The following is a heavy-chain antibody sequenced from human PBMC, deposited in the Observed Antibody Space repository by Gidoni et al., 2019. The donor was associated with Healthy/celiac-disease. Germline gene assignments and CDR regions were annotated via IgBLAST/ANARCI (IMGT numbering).Heavy chain of an antibody. CDR1: GFTFSSCG. CDR2: ISYDGSNK. CDR3: AKGNVLLWFGESPYGMDV. D-gene: IGHD3-10*01. V-gene: IGHV3-30*18. J-gene: IGHJ6*02. Sequence: QVQLVESGGGVVQPGRSLRLSCAASGFTFSSCGMHWVRQAPGKGLEWVAVISYDGSNKYYADSVKGRFTISRDNSKNTLYLQMNSLRAEDTAVYYCAKGNVLLWFGESPYGMDVWGQGTTVTVSS.